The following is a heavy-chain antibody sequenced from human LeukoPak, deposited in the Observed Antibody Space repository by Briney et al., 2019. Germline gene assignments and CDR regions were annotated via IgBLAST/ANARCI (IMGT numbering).Heavy chain of an antibody. CDR3: ARGQPWLPH. V-gene: IGHV7-4-1*02. CDR1: GYTFTSYA. CDR2: INTNTENP. Sequence: ASVKVSCKASGYTFTSYAINWVRQAPGQGLEWMGWINTNTENPTYAQGFTGRFVFSLDTSVSTAYLQISSLEADDTAVYYCARGQPWLPHWGQGSLVTVS. D-gene: IGHD5-24*01. J-gene: IGHJ4*02.